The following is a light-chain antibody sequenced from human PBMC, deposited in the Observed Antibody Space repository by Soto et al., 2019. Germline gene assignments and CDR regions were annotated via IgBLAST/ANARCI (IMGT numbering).Light chain of an antibody. CDR1: SSDVGGYNY. Sequence: QSALTQPASVSGSPGQSITISCTGTSSDVGGYNYVSWYQQHPGKAPKLMLYDVGIRPSGVSNRFSGSKSDNTASLTISGLQAEDEADYFCSSYTSSNTYVLGTGTKLTVL. J-gene: IGLJ1*01. CDR3: SSYTSSNTYV. CDR2: DVG. V-gene: IGLV2-14*03.